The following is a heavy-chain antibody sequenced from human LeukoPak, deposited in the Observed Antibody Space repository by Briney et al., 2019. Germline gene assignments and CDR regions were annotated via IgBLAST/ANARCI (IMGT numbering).Heavy chain of an antibody. CDR1: GFTFSSYA. Sequence: GGSLRLSCAASGFTFSSYAMHWVRQAPGKGLEWVAVISYDGSNKYYADSVKGRFTISRDNSKNTLYLQMNSLRAEDTAVYYCAKDSDDYYGSGSECDYWGQGTLVTVSS. D-gene: IGHD3-10*01. V-gene: IGHV3-30*04. J-gene: IGHJ4*02. CDR3: AKDSDDYYGSGSECDY. CDR2: ISYDGSNK.